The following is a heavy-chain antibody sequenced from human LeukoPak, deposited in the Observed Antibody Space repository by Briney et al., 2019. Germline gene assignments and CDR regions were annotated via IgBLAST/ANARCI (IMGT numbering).Heavy chain of an antibody. CDR2: IYYSGST. J-gene: IGHJ5*02. D-gene: IGHD3-22*01. CDR3: ASEYYDSSGYYLNWFDP. CDR1: GGSISSGDYY. Sequence: SETLSLTCTVSGGSISSGDYYWSWIRQPPGKGLEWIGYIYYSGSTYYNPSLKGRVTISVDTSKNQFSLKLSSVTAADTAVYYCASEYYDSSGYYLNWFDPWGQGTLVTVSS. V-gene: IGHV4-30-4*08.